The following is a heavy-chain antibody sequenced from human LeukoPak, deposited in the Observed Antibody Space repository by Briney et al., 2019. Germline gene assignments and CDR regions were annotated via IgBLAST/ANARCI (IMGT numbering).Heavy chain of an antibody. Sequence: PGGSLRLSCATSGFTFSNHEMNWVRQAPGKGLEWVAYTSRGGSDISYADSEKGRFTISTDNANSSLYLQMNSLRAEDTAVYFCVRARLIRLENFFDYWGQGTLVTVSS. CDR1: GFTFSNHE. J-gene: IGHJ4*02. D-gene: IGHD2-21*02. CDR3: VRARLIRLENFFDY. CDR2: TSRGGSDI. V-gene: IGHV3-48*03.